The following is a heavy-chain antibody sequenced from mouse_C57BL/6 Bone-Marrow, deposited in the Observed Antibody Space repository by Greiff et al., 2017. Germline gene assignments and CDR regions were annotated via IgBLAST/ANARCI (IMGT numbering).Heavy chain of an antibody. D-gene: IGHD1-1*01. V-gene: IGHV5-12*01. CDR3: ARHPSHYYVSSHGGYFDV. CDR2: ISNGGGST. CDR1: GFTFSDYY. J-gene: IGHJ1*03. Sequence: EVKLVESGGGLVQPGGSLKLSCAASGFTFSDYYMYWVRQTPEKRLEWVAYISNGGGSTYYPDTVKGRFTISRDNAKNTLYLQMSRLKSEDTAMYYCARHPSHYYVSSHGGYFDVWGTGTTVTVSS.